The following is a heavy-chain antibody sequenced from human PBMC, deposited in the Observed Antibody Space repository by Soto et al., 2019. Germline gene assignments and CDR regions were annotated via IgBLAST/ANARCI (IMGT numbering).Heavy chain of an antibody. CDR3: AKVPLSNYFDY. J-gene: IGHJ4*02. CDR1: GFTFSSYW. Sequence: EVQLVESGGGLVQPGGSLRLSCAASGFTFSSYWMSWVRQAPGKGLEWVANIKQDGSEKYYVDSVKGRFTISRDNAKNSLYLQMNSLRAEDTAVYYCAKVPLSNYFDYWGQGTLVTVSS. CDR2: IKQDGSEK. V-gene: IGHV3-7*01.